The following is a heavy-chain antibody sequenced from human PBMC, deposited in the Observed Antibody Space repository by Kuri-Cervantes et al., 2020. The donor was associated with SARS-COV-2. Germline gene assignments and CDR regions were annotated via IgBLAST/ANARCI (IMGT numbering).Heavy chain of an antibody. CDR2: INHSGST. CDR1: GFTFSSYA. Sequence: GSLRLSCAASGFTFSSYAMSWVRQATGKGLEWIGEINHSGSTNYNPSLKSRVTISVDTSKNQFSLKLSSVTAADTAVYYCARGLNYYGSGQPMSDWFDPWGQGTLVTVSS. V-gene: IGHV4-34*01. CDR3: ARGLNYYGSGQPMSDWFDP. D-gene: IGHD3-10*01. J-gene: IGHJ5*02.